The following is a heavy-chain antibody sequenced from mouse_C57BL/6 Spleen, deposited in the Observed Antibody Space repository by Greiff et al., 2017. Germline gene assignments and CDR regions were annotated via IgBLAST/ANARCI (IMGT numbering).Heavy chain of an antibody. V-gene: IGHV1-15*01. CDR2: LDPETGGT. D-gene: IGHD1-1*01. CDR1: GYTFTDYE. CDR3: TRKAYYYEYFDV. J-gene: IGHJ1*03. Sequence: QVHVKQSGAELVRPGASVTLSCKASGYTFTDYEMHWVKQTPVHGLEWIGALDPETGGTAYNQKFKGKAILTADKSSSTAYMELRSLTSEDSAVYYCTRKAYYYEYFDVWGTGTTVTVSS.